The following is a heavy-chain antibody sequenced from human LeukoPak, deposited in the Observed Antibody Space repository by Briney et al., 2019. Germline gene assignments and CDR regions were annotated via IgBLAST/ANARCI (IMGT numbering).Heavy chain of an antibody. CDR2: ISGSGGST. Sequence: GGSLRLSCAASGFTLSSYAMSWVRQAPGKGLEWVSAISGSGGSTYYADSVKGRSTISRDNSKNTLYLQMNSLRAEDTAVYYCAKTRFGESGFDYWGQGTLVTVSS. D-gene: IGHD3-10*01. CDR3: AKTRFGESGFDY. CDR1: GFTLSSYA. V-gene: IGHV3-23*01. J-gene: IGHJ4*02.